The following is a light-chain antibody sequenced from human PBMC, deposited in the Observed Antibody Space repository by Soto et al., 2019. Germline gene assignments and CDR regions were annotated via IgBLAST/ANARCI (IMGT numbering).Light chain of an antibody. CDR1: SSNTGSNT. Sequence: QSVLTQPPSASGTPGQRVTISCSGSSSNTGSNTVNWYQQLPGTAPKLLIYWTNQRPSGVPDRFSGSKSGTSASLAISGLQSEDEADYYCAAWDDSLSGPVFGGGTKLTVL. CDR2: WTN. CDR3: AAWDDSLSGPV. J-gene: IGLJ2*01. V-gene: IGLV1-44*01.